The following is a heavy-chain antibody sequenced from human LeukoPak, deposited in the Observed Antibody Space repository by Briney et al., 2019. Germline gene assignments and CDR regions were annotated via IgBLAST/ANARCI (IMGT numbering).Heavy chain of an antibody. V-gene: IGHV4-34*01. CDR3: ARGTVAAF. CDR2: INHSGST. D-gene: IGHD4-23*01. CDR1: GGSFSGYY. J-gene: IGHJ4*02. Sequence: PETLSLTCAVYGGSFSGYYWSWIRQPPGKGLEWIGEINHSGSTNYNPSLKSRVTISVDTSKNQFSLKLSSVTAADTAVYYCARGTVAAFWGQGTLVTVSS.